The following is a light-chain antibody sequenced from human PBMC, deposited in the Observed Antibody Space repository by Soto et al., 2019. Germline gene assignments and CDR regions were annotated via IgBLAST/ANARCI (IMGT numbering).Light chain of an antibody. J-gene: IGLJ2*01. Sequence: QSALTQPRSVSGSPGQSVAISCTGTSSDVGAYNYVSWYQHHPGKAPKLMIYDVSKRPSGVPDRFSGSKSGNTASLTISGLQTEDESDYYCCSYAGSNELIFGGGTKVTVL. V-gene: IGLV2-11*01. CDR2: DVS. CDR1: SSDVGAYNY. CDR3: CSYAGSNELI.